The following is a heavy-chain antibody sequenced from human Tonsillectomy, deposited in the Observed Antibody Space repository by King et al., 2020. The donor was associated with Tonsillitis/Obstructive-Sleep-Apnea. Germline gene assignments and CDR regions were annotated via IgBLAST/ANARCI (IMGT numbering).Heavy chain of an antibody. V-gene: IGHV5-51*01. D-gene: IGHD1-26*01. Sequence: GQLVQSGAEVKKPGESLKISCKGSGYSFTSYWIGWVRQMPGKGLEWMGIIYPGDSETRYSPSFQGQVTISADISTSTAYLQWSSLKASDTAMYYCARWESDLYSSYYMDVWGKGTTVTVSS. CDR3: ARWESDLYSSYYMDV. J-gene: IGHJ6*03. CDR2: IYPGDSET. CDR1: GYSFTSYW.